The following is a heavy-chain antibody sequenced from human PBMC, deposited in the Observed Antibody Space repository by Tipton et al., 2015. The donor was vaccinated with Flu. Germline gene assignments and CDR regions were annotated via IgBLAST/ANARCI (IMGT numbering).Heavy chain of an antibody. Sequence: LSLTCNVSGGSIRSNNYNWGWLRQPPGKGLEWIGSVNYGGGTSYNPSLESRLTISLDTPKNHFSLRLSSVTAADTAVYYCATRRDYYDSSEFDYWGQGALVTASS. D-gene: IGHD3-22*01. CDR3: ATRRDYYDSSEFDY. CDR1: GGSIRSNNYN. J-gene: IGHJ4*02. V-gene: IGHV4-39*07. CDR2: VNYGGGT.